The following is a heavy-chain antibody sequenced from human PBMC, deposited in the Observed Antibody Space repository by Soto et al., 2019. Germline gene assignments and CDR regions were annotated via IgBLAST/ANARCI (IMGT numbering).Heavy chain of an antibody. D-gene: IGHD2-15*01. CDR1: GGTFSSYT. J-gene: IGHJ6*02. CDR2: IIPILGIA. CDR3: ARYCSGGSCTGSRYYYGMDV. V-gene: IGHV1-69*02. Sequence: SVKVSCKASGGTFSSYTISWVRQAPGQGLEWMGRIIPILGIANYAQKFQGRVTITADKSTSTAYMELSSLRSEDTAVYYCARYCSGGSCTGSRYYYGMDVWGEGTTVTVSS.